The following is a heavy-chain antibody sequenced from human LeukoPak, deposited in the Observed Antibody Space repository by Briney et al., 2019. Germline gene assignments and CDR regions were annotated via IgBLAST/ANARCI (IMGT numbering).Heavy chain of an antibody. J-gene: IGHJ1*01. CDR3: ARQGYSSSSRYFQH. CDR1: GGSISSYY. D-gene: IGHD6-6*01. V-gene: IGHV4-59*08. Sequence: PSETLSLTCTVSGGSISSYYWSWIRQPPGKGLEWIGYIYYSGSTNYNPSLKSRVTISVDTSKNQFSLKLSSVTAADTAVYYCARQGYSSSSRYFQHWGQGTLVTVSS. CDR2: IYYSGST.